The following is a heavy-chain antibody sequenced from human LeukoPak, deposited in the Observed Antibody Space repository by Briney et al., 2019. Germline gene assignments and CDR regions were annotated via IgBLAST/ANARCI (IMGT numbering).Heavy chain of an antibody. CDR3: ARGIGDWFDP. CDR2: MNPNSGNT. J-gene: IGHJ5*02. V-gene: IGHV1-8*03. CDR1: GYTFTSYD. Sequence: GTSVKVSGKASGYTFTSYDINWVRQATGQGLEWMGWMNPNSGNTGYAQKFQGRVTITRNTSISTAYMELSSLRSEDTAVYYCARGIGDWFDPWGEGTLVTVSS. D-gene: IGHD2-15*01.